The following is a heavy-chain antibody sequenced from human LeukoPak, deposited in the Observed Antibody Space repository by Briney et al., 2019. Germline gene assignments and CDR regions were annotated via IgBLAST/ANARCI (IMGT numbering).Heavy chain of an antibody. V-gene: IGHV4-31*03. D-gene: IGHD3-16*01. CDR3: ARDRTGDARGFDP. CDR1: GGSISSGGYY. CDR2: IYYSGST. J-gene: IGHJ5*02. Sequence: PSETLSLTCTVSGGSISSGGYYWSWIRQYPGKGLEWIGYIYYSGSTYYNPSLKSRVTISVDTSKNQFSLKLSSVTAADTAVYYCARDRTGDARGFDPWGQGTLVTVSS.